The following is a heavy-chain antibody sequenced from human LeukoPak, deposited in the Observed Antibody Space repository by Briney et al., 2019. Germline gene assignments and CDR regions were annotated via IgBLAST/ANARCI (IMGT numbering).Heavy chain of an antibody. Sequence: SETLSLTCAVYGGSFSGYYWSWIRQPAGKGLEWIGRIYTSGSTNYNPSLKSRVTMSVDTSKNQFSLKLSSVTAADTAVYYCARGSQLRLGELSLIGLNDWFDPWGQGTLVTVSS. CDR3: ARGSQLRLGELSLIGLNDWFDP. CDR1: GGSFSGYY. V-gene: IGHV4-59*10. CDR2: IYTSGST. D-gene: IGHD3-16*02. J-gene: IGHJ5*02.